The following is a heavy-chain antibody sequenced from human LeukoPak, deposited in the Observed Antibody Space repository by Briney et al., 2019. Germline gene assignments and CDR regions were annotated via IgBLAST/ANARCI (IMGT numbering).Heavy chain of an antibody. CDR2: IKEDGSEK. V-gene: IGHV3-7*02. CDR1: GFTFSSYW. Sequence: PGGSLRLSCAASGFTFSSYWMNWVCQAPGKGLEWVANIKEDGSEKYYVDSVKGRFTISRDNAKNSLYLQMNSLRAEDTAVYYCARGGSSSSGNFDYWGQGTLVAVSS. J-gene: IGHJ4*02. CDR3: ARGGSSSSGNFDY. D-gene: IGHD6-6*01.